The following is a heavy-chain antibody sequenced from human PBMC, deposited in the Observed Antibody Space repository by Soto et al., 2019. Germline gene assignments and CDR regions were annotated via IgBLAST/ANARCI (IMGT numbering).Heavy chain of an antibody. J-gene: IGHJ5*02. CDR2: IYYSGST. D-gene: IGHD3-10*01. CDR1: GGSISSGDYY. V-gene: IGHV4-30-4*01. CDR3: ARDSAAGWFDP. Sequence: PSETLSLTCTVSGGSISSGDYYLSWIRQPPGKGLEWIGYIYYSGSTYYNPSLKSRVTISVDTSKNQFSLKLSSVTAADTAVCYCARDSAAGWFDPWGQGTMVTAP.